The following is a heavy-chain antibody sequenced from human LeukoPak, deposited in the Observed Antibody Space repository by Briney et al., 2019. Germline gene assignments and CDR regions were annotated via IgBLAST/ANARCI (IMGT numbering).Heavy chain of an antibody. CDR2: ISYDGSNK. V-gene: IGHV3-30*04. Sequence: GGSLRLSCAASGFTFSSYAMHWVRQAPGKGLEWVAVISYDGSNKYYADSVKRRFTISRDNSKNTLYLQMNSLRAEDTAVYYCVRGGSFDVWGQGTTVTVSS. J-gene: IGHJ6*02. CDR3: VRGGSFDV. CDR1: GFTFSSYA.